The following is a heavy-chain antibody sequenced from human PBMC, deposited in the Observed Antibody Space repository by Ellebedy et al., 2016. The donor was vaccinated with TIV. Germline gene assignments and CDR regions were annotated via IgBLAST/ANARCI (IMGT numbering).Heavy chain of an antibody. CDR2: IIPIFGTA. D-gene: IGHD3-10*01. CDR3: TRGGGSGITMVRGVKYYYYGMDV. J-gene: IGHJ6*02. CDR1: GGTFSSYA. V-gene: IGHV1-69*06. Sequence: SVKVSCXASGGTFSSYAISWVRQAPGQGLEWMGGIIPIFGTANYAQKFQGRVTITADKSTSTAYMELSSLRSEDTAVYYCTRGGGSGITMVRGVKYYYYGMDVWGQGTTVTVSS.